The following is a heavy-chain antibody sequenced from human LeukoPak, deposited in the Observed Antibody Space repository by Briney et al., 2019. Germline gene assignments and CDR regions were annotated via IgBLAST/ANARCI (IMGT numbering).Heavy chain of an antibody. Sequence: PGGSLRLSCAASGFTFSSYWMHWVRQAPGKGLVWVSRINTDGSRITYADSVKGRFTISRDNAMNTVYLQMNSLRAEDTAVYYCARVLSGSWDWFDPWGQGTLVTASS. J-gene: IGHJ5*02. CDR3: ARVLSGSWDWFDP. CDR1: GFTFSSYW. V-gene: IGHV3-74*01. D-gene: IGHD3-22*01. CDR2: INTDGSRI.